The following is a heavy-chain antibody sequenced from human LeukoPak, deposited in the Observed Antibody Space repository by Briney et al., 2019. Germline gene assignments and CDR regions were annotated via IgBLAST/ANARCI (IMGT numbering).Heavy chain of an antibody. J-gene: IGHJ4*02. CDR2: INPNSGGT. Sequence: ASVKVSCKASGYTFTDYYMYWVRQPPVQGLEWLGWINPNSGGTNYAQKFQGRVTMTRDTSISTAYMELSRLRSDDTAVYYCAREYYDSSAYNQEAIDYWGQGTLVTVSS. CDR1: GYTFTDYY. CDR3: AREYYDSSAYNQEAIDY. V-gene: IGHV1-2*02. D-gene: IGHD3-22*01.